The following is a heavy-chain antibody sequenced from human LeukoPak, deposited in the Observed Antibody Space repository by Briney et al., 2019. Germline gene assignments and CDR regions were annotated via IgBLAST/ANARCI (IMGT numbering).Heavy chain of an antibody. V-gene: IGHV1-69*05. D-gene: IGHD3-10*01. CDR2: IIPIFGTA. CDR3: ARGQVTMVRAIDYYFDY. CDR1: GGTFNNSA. Sequence: SVKVSCKTSGGTFNNSAISWVRQAPGQGLEWMGRIIPIFGTANYAQKFQGRVTITTDESTSTAYMELSSLRSEDTAVYYCARGQVTMVRAIDYYFDYWGQGTLVTVSS. J-gene: IGHJ4*02.